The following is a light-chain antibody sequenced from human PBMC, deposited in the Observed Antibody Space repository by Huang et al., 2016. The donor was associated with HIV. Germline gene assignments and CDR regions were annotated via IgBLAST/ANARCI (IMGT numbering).Light chain of an antibody. Sequence: EIVMTQSPATLSVSPGERATLSCRASQSVSSNLAWYQQKPGQAPRLLIYGSSTRATGIPARFSSLGSGTEFTLTISRLQSEEFAVYYCQQYNNWPPMYTFGQGTNLEIK. CDR3: QQYNNWPPMYT. CDR2: GSS. J-gene: IGKJ2*01. V-gene: IGKV3-15*01. CDR1: QSVSSN.